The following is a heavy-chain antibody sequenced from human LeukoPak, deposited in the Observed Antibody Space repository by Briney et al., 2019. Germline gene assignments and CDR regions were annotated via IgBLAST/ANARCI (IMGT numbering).Heavy chain of an antibody. CDR3: ARDHEY. V-gene: IGHV4-38-2*02. CDR1: GYSISSGYY. J-gene: IGHJ4*02. Sequence: PSETLSLTCTVSGYSISSGYYWGWIRQPPGKGLEWIGSIYHSGSTYYNPSLKSRVTISVGTSKNQFSLKLSSVTAADTAVYYCARDHEYWGQGTLVTVSS. CDR2: IYHSGST.